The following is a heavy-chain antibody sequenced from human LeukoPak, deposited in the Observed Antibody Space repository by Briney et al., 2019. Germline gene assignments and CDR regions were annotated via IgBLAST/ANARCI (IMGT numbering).Heavy chain of an antibody. CDR3: AKDVRVVEYCGWERYIDY. Sequence: GGSLRLSCAASGFTFSSYAMSWVRQAPGKGLEWVSIISASGGSTYYADSVKGRFTISRDKSRNYLQMNSLRGDDTAIYYCAKDVRVVEYCGWERYIDYWYQGTLVTVSS. CDR1: GFTFSSYA. CDR2: ISASGGST. V-gene: IGHV3-23*01. J-gene: IGHJ4*02. D-gene: IGHD3-10*01.